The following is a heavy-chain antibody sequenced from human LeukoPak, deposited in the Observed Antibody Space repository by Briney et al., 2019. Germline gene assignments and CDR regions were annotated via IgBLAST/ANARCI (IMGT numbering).Heavy chain of an antibody. CDR1: GYTFTGYY. CDR3: ATDRFGRPSFDL. CDR2: INPNSGGT. V-gene: IGHV1-2*02. Sequence: ASVKISCKASGYTFTGYYMHWVRQAPGQGLEWMGWINPNSGGTNYAQKFQGRVTMTRDTSTSTAYMELSSLRSEDTAVYYCATDRFGRPSFDLWGRGTLVTVSS. D-gene: IGHD1-14*01. J-gene: IGHJ2*01.